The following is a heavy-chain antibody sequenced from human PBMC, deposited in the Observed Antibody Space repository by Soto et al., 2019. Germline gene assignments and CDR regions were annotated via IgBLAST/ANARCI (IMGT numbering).Heavy chain of an antibody. CDR2: ISGSGGSP. D-gene: IGHD2-2*01. V-gene: IGHV3-23*01. CDR3: AKARCSSTTCYVPDY. J-gene: IGHJ4*02. CDR1: GFTFSSYT. Sequence: GSLRLSCAASGFTFSSYTMSWVRQATGKGLEWVSVISGSGGSPYYADSVQGRFTISRDNPKNTLYLQMNSLRAEDTAIYYRAKARCSSTTCYVPDYWGQGTLVTVSS.